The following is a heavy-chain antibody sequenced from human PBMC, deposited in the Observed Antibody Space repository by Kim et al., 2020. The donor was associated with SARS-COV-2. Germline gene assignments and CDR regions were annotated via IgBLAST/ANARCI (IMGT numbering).Heavy chain of an antibody. V-gene: IGHV7-4-1*02. Sequence: ASVKVSCKASGYTFTSYAMNWVRQAPGQGLEWMGWINTNTGNPTYAQGFTGRFVFSLDTSVSTAYLQISSLKAEDTAVYYCASSPIDSSGYYYVTHLGVMDVWGQGTTVTVSS. J-gene: IGHJ6*02. CDR3: ASSPIDSSGYYYVTHLGVMDV. CDR2: INTNTGNP. CDR1: GYTFTSYA. D-gene: IGHD3-22*01.